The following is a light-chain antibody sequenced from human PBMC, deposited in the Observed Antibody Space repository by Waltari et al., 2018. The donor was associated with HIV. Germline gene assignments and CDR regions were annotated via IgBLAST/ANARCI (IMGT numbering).Light chain of an antibody. J-gene: IGLJ3*02. V-gene: IGLV1-51*01. CDR1: HSNIGNNF. CDR3: ATWDNSLRAM. CDR2: ENN. Sequence: QSVLTQPTSVSAAPGQKVTISCPGSHSNIGNNFVSWYQHLPGTAPKLLIYENNRRPSRIPDRFSASKTGTSATLGITGLQTGDEAIYYCATWDNSLRAMFGGGTKLTVL.